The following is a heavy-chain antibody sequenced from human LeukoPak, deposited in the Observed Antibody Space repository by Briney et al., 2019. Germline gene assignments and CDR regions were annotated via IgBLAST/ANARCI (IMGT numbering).Heavy chain of an antibody. CDR3: ATPSGGATGGDGAFDI. J-gene: IGHJ3*02. V-gene: IGHV1-69*05. CDR2: IIPIFGTA. Sequence: GASVKVSCKASGGTFSSYAISWVRQAPGQGLEWMGGIIPIFGTANYAQKFEGRVTITTDESTSTAYMELSSLRSEDTAVYYCATPSGGATGGDGAFDIWGQGTMVTVSS. CDR1: GGTFSSYA. D-gene: IGHD1-14*01.